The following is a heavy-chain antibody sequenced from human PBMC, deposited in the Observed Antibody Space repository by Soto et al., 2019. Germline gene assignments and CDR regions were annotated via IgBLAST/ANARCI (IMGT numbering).Heavy chain of an antibody. CDR3: ARGPDVLLSLRYYYYMDV. Sequence: EVQLVESGGGLVQPGGSLRLSCAASGFTVSSNYMSWVRQAPGKGLEWVSVIYSGGSTYYADSVKGRFTISRDNSKNTLYLQMNSLRAEDTAVYYCARGPDVLLSLRYYYYMDVWGKGTTVTVSS. J-gene: IGHJ6*03. D-gene: IGHD3-10*01. V-gene: IGHV3-66*01. CDR2: IYSGGST. CDR1: GFTVSSNY.